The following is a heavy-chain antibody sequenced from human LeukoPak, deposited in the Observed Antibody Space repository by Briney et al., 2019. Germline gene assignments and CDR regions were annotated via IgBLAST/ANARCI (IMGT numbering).Heavy chain of an antibody. D-gene: IGHD3-22*01. CDR2: ISRIGSYI. CDR1: GFTFSSYS. J-gene: IGHJ4*02. V-gene: IGHV3-21*01. Sequence: GGSLRLSCAASGFTFSSYSMNWVRQAPGKGLEWVSSISRIGSYISYADSVEGRFTISRDNAKNSLYLQMNSLRAEDTAVYYCARDIPPPVFYYDSSGYSDYWGQGTLVTVSS. CDR3: ARDIPPPVFYYDSSGYSDY.